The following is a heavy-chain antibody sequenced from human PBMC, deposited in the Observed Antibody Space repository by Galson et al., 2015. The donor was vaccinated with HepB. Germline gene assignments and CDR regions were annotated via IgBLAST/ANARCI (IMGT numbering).Heavy chain of an antibody. V-gene: IGHV5-51*01. Sequence: QSGAEVKKPGESLKISCKGSGYSFTSYWIGWVRQMPGKGLEWMGIIYPGDSDTRYSPSFQGQVTISADKSISTAYLQWSSLKASDTAMYYCARPAGTAMVNDYFDYWGQGTLVTVSS. CDR1: GYSFTSYW. D-gene: IGHD5-18*01. CDR2: IYPGDSDT. CDR3: ARPAGTAMVNDYFDY. J-gene: IGHJ4*02.